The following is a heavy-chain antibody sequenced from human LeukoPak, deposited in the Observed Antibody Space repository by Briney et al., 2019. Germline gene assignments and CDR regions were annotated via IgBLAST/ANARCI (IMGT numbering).Heavy chain of an antibody. V-gene: IGHV1-69*13. D-gene: IGHD6-19*01. CDR3: ARDHSNGLYYFDY. J-gene: IGHJ4*02. CDR1: GGTFSSYA. Sequence: SVKVSCKASGGTFSSYAISWVRQAPGQGLEWMGGIIPIFGTANYAQKFQGRVTITADESTSTAYMELSSLESGDTAVYYCARDHSNGLYYFDYWGQGTLVTVSS. CDR2: IIPIFGTA.